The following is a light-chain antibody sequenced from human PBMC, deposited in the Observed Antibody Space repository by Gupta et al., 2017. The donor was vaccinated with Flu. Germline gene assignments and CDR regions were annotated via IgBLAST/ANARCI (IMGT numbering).Light chain of an antibody. CDR1: QSVSPY. J-gene: IGKJ2*01. Sequence: EIVSTQSPATLSLSPGERATLSCRASQSVSPYLAWYQQKPGQAPRLLISDVSNRAPGIPARFSGSGSGTDFTLTISSLEPEDFAIYYCQHRSTWPFTFGQGTRLEI. CDR3: QHRSTWPFT. V-gene: IGKV3-11*01. CDR2: DVS.